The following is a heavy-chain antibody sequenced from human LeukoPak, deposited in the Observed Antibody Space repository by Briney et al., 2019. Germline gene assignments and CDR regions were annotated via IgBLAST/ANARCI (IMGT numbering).Heavy chain of an antibody. J-gene: IGHJ5*02. CDR3: ASGYERMSGERWFDP. V-gene: IGHV4-30-2*01. Sequence: SETLSLTCTVSGGSISSGGYYWSWIRQPPGKGLEWIGYIYHSGSTYYNPSLKSRVTISVDRSKNQFSLKLSSVTAADTAVYYCASGYERMSGERWFDPWGQGTLVTVSS. CDR2: IYHSGST. D-gene: IGHD5-12*01. CDR1: GGSISSGGYY.